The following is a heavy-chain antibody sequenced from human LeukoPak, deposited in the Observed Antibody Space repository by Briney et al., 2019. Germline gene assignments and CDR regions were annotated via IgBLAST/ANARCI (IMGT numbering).Heavy chain of an antibody. Sequence: GGSLRLSCAASGFTFSSYGMHWVRQALGKGLEWVAVIWYDGSNKYYADSVKGRFTISRDNSKNTLYLQMNSLRAEDTAVYYCARDEGVDNAFDIWGQETMVTVSS. J-gene: IGHJ3*02. CDR3: ARDEGVDNAFDI. CDR2: IWYDGSNK. V-gene: IGHV3-33*01. CDR1: GFTFSSYG. D-gene: IGHD5-12*01.